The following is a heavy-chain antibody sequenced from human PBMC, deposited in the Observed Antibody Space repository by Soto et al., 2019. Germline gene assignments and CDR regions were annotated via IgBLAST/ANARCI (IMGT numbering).Heavy chain of an antibody. Sequence: EVQLVESGGGLVKPGGSLRLSCAASGFTFSSYSMNWVRQAPGKGLEWVSSISSSSSYIYYADSVKGRFTISTDNAKNSLDLQMKSQGAEDTAVYYCVRVGGYYKYYMDLWGKGTRVNDS. D-gene: IGHD2-15*01. J-gene: IGHJ6*03. V-gene: IGHV3-21*01. CDR2: ISSSSSYI. CDR3: VRVGGYYKYYMDL. CDR1: GFTFSSYS.